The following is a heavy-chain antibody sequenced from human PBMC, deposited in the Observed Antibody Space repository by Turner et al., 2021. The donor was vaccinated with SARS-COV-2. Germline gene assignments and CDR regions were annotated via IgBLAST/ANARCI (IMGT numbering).Heavy chain of an antibody. CDR2: INSDGSGT. J-gene: IGHJ6*02. Sequence: VQLVESGGGLVQPGGSLRLSCAASGFTFSSYWMHWVRQAPGKGLVWVSRINSDGSGTTYADSVKGRFTISRDNAKNTLYLRMNSLRADDTAVYYCESGGSWAYAMDVWGQGTTVTVSS. CDR3: ESGGSWAYAMDV. V-gene: IGHV3-74*01. CDR1: GFTFSSYW. D-gene: IGHD2-15*01.